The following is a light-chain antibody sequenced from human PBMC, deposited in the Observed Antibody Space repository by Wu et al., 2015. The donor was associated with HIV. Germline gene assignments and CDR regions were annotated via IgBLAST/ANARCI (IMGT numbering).Light chain of an antibody. CDR2: GAS. J-gene: IGKJ1*01. Sequence: EIVMTQSPATLSVSPGERVTLSCGASESISTKLAWYQQKPGQAPRLLIYGASSRASGIPARFSGSGSGADFTLTISSMQSEDFAIYYCHQYNHWLWTFGQGTKVEIK. CDR1: ESISTK. V-gene: IGKV3D-15*01. CDR3: HQYNHWLWT.